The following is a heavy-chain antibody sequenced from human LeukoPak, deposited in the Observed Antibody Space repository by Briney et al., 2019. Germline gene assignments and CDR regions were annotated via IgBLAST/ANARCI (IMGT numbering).Heavy chain of an antibody. V-gene: IGHV3-30*18. Sequence: PGGSLRLSCAASGFTFSSYGMRWVRQAPGKGLEWVAVISYDGSNKYYADSVKGRFTISRDNSKNTLYLQMNSLRAEDTAVYYCAKGPSPRYFDWLSPDVWGQGTLVTVSS. D-gene: IGHD3-9*01. CDR1: GFTFSSYG. CDR2: ISYDGSNK. CDR3: AKGPSPRYFDWLSPDV. J-gene: IGHJ4*02.